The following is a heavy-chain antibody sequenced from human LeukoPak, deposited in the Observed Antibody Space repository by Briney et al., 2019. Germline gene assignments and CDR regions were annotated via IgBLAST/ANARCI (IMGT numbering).Heavy chain of an antibody. CDR3: ARTGEAPDALYYYYYGMDV. CDR2: ISGSGGST. J-gene: IGHJ6*02. V-gene: IGHV3-23*01. Sequence: GGSLRLSCAASGFTFSSYAMSWVRQAPGKGLEWVSAISGSGGSTYYADSVKGRFTISRDNSKNTLYLQMNSLRDEDTAVYYCARTGEAPDALYYYYYGMDVWGQGTTVTVSS. CDR1: GFTFSSYA. D-gene: IGHD7-27*01.